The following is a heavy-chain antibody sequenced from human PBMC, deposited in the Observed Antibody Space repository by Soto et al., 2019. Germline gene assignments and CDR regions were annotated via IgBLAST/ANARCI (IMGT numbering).Heavy chain of an antibody. J-gene: IGHJ6*02. CDR1: GDTFDTFA. CDR3: ARDKGRGQLGGNYYYALDV. V-gene: IGHV1-69*12. D-gene: IGHD1-1*01. CDR2: IIPILRTP. Sequence: QVQLVQSGAEVLKPGSSVKLSCKTSGDTFDTFAISWVRQAPGQGLEWMGGIIPILRTPDYAQKFQGRVTMTADVSTSTAYMELSSLRSEDTAVYYCARDKGRGQLGGNYYYALDVWGQGTTVTVSS.